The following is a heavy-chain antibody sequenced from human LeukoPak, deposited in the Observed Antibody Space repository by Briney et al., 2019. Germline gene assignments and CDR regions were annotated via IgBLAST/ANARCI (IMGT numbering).Heavy chain of an antibody. V-gene: IGHV3-13*01. Sequence: GGSLRHSCAASGFTISSYDMHWVRKATGKGLERVSAMGTTGDTYYSQSVRGRFTISRENAKNSLFLQMNSLRAGDAAVYFCASSPSYSSSWYALDSWGQGTLVTVSS. CDR1: GFTISSYD. CDR3: ASSPSYSSSWYALDS. D-gene: IGHD6-13*01. J-gene: IGHJ4*02. CDR2: MGTTGDT.